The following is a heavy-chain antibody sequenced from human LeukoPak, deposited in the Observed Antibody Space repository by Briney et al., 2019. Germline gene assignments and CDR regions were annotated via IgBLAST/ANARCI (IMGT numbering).Heavy chain of an antibody. V-gene: IGHV4-61*02. CDR1: GGSISSGSYY. Sequence: SETLSLTCTVSGGSISSGSYYWSWIRQPAGKGLEWIGRIYTSGSTNYNPSLKSRVTISVDTSKNQFSLKLSSVTAADTAVYYRARDSGGYCGGDCYDYWGQGTLVTVSS. J-gene: IGHJ4*02. CDR2: IYTSGST. D-gene: IGHD2-21*02. CDR3: ARDSGGYCGGDCYDY.